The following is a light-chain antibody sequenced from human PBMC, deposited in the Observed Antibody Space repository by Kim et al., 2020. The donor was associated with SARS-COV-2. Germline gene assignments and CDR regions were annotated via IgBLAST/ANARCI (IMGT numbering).Light chain of an antibody. CDR2: GAS. V-gene: IGKV1-12*01. CDR3: QSANSVPPWA. Sequence: DIQMIQSPSSVSASVGDRLTITCRASHEIANWLAWYQQKPGRAPNLLIYGASNLLSGVPSRFSASGSGTYFTLTITGLQPEDFATYYCQSANSVPPWAFGQGTKVDIK. CDR1: HEIANW. J-gene: IGKJ1*01.